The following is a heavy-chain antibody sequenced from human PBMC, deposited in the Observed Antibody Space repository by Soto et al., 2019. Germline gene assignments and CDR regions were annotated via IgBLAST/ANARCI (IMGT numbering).Heavy chain of an antibody. Sequence: SETLSLTCAVSGYSISSGYNWGWIRQPPGKGLEWIGSVGSLFPSGSIYHNPSLKSRVTMSVDTSKNQFSLKLSSVTAADTAVYYCARDLGGTLTGVLAPSFDHWGQGTLVTVSS. CDR2: VGSLFPSGSI. CDR1: GYSISSGYN. D-gene: IGHD3-16*01. CDR3: ARDLGGTLTGVLAPSFDH. J-gene: IGHJ4*02. V-gene: IGHV4-38-2*02.